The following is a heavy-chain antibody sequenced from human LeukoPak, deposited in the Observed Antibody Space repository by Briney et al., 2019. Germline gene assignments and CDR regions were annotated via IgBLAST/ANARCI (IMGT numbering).Heavy chain of an antibody. Sequence: SETLSLTCTVSDVSISSSNYWSWVRQPPGKGLEWIGEIFHNESPNYNPSLKSRVTISVDKSKNQFSLMLKSLTAADTAVYFCARDKYCSGGTCPPFDLWGQGTLVTVSS. CDR3: ARDKYCSGGTCPPFDL. CDR2: IFHNESP. CDR1: DVSISSSNY. V-gene: IGHV4-4*02. J-gene: IGHJ4*02. D-gene: IGHD2-15*01.